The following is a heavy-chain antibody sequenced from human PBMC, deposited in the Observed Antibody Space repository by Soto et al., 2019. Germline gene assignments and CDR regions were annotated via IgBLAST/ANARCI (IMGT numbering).Heavy chain of an antibody. V-gene: IGHV3-23*01. CDR3: VKRGRNWGAFDF. Sequence: VQLLESGGALVQPGGSMRLSCVASGFILNNYAMSWVRQAPGKGLEWVSTIGGTDGDSDGVPWYEDSVKGRFTIARDSSANTLFLHMDYLRAEDSDLYYCVKRGRNWGAFDFWGQGTTVVVSS. CDR2: IGGTDGDSDGVP. CDR1: GFILNNYA. D-gene: IGHD7-27*01. J-gene: IGHJ3*01.